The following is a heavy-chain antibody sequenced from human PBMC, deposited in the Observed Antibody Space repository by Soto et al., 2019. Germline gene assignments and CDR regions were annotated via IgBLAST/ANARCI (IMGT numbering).Heavy chain of an antibody. CDR1: GDSVSSNLAA. Sequence: PSQTLSPTCPVCGDSVSSNLAACNWSRDSPSRGLEWVGRTYYRSKWYNDYADSVKSRITINPDTSKNQFSLQLNSVNPEDTAVYYCARDRAGVYGMDVRGLGTTVTV. V-gene: IGHV6-1*01. D-gene: IGHD3-10*01. CDR3: ARDRAGVYGMDV. J-gene: IGHJ6*02. CDR2: TYYRSKWYN.